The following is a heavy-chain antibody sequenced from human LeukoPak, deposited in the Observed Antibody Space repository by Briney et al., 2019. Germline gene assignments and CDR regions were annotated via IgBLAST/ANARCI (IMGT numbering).Heavy chain of an antibody. Sequence: GGSLRLSCAASGFTFSSYAMGWVRQAPGKGLEWVSAISGSGGSTYYADSVKGRFTISRDNSKNTLYLQMNSLRAEDTAVYYCAKVGSDTAMVTVDYWGQGTLVTVSS. CDR2: ISGSGGST. D-gene: IGHD5-18*01. CDR3: AKVGSDTAMVTVDY. J-gene: IGHJ4*02. V-gene: IGHV3-23*01. CDR1: GFTFSSYA.